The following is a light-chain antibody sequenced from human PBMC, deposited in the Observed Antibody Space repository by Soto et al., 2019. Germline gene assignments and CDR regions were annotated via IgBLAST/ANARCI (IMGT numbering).Light chain of an antibody. J-gene: IGLJ2*01. V-gene: IGLV2-14*01. Sequence: QSALTQPASVSGSPGQSITISCTGTSSDVGGYNYVSWYQQHPGKAPKLMMYEVTNRPSGVSNRFSGSKSGNTASLTISGLQVEDDADYYCSSFATSSTPVVFGGGTKLTVL. CDR1: SSDVGGYNY. CDR3: SSFATSSTPVV. CDR2: EVT.